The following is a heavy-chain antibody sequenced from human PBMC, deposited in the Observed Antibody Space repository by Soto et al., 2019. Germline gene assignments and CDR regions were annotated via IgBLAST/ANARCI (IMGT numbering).Heavy chain of an antibody. D-gene: IGHD3-9*01. Sequence: GGSLRLSCAASGFTFSSYGMHWVRQAPGKGLEWVAVIWYDGSNKYYADSVKGRFTTSRDNSKNTLYLQMNSLRAEDTAVYYCARELTRMTGYYFGIDYWGQGTLVTVSS. CDR1: GFTFSSYG. CDR2: IWYDGSNK. V-gene: IGHV3-33*01. J-gene: IGHJ4*02. CDR3: ARELTRMTGYYFGIDY.